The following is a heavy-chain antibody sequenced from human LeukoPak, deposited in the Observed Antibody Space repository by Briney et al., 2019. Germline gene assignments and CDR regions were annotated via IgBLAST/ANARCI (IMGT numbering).Heavy chain of an antibody. D-gene: IGHD2-21*01. CDR2: IYTSGST. CDR1: GGSINSGSYY. Sequence: PSQTLSLTCTVSGGSINSGSYYWSWIRQPAGKGLEWIGRIYTSGSTKYNPSLKSRVTISVDTSKNQFSLKLSSVTAADTAVYYCAREGRLNWFDPWGQGTLVTVSS. V-gene: IGHV4-61*02. J-gene: IGHJ5*02. CDR3: AREGRLNWFDP.